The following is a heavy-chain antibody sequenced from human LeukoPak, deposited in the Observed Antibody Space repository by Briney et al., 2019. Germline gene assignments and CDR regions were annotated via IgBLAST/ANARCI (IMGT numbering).Heavy chain of an antibody. J-gene: IGHJ3*02. CDR3: ARDLQLGGAFDI. Sequence: SETLSLTCTVSGDSISSYYWSRIRQPAGKGLEWIGRIYTSGSTNYNPSLKSRVTMLVDTSKNQFSLKLNSMTAADTAVYYCARDLQLGGAFDIWGQGTMVTVSS. D-gene: IGHD6-6*01. CDR1: GDSISSYY. CDR2: IYTSGST. V-gene: IGHV4-4*07.